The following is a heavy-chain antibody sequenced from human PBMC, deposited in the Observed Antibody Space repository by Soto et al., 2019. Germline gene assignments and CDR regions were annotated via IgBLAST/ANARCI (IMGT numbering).Heavy chain of an antibody. V-gene: IGHV1-69*12. CDR2: IISMFGTP. D-gene: IGHD5-12*01. J-gene: IGHJ4*02. CDR1: GATFSISV. Sequence: QVQLVQSGAELKKPGSSVKVSCRAPGATFSISVFTWVRQAPGQGLEWMGGIISMFGTPNYSQKFQGRVTISADESTSTGSMELNNLRSDDTAIYYCARDLVGGYEPGDYWGQGTQVTVSS. CDR3: ARDLVGGYEPGDY.